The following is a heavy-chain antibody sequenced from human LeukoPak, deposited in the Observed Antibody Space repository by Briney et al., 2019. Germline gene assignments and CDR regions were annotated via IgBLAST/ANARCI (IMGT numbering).Heavy chain of an antibody. V-gene: IGHV1-8*01. Sequence: ASVKVSCKASGYTFTSYDINWVRQATGQGLEWTGWMNPNSDNTGYAQKFQGRVTMTRNTSISTAYMELSSLRSEDTAVYYCARGRLDMIVDTGGFDYWGQGTLVTVSS. D-gene: IGHD3-22*01. CDR1: GYTFTSYD. CDR3: ARGRLDMIVDTGGFDY. J-gene: IGHJ4*02. CDR2: MNPNSDNT.